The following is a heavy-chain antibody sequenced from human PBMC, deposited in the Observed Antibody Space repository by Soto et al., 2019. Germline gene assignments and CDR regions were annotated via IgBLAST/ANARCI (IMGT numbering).Heavy chain of an antibody. V-gene: IGHV3-74*01. Sequence: PGGSLRLSCAASGFTFSSYWMHWVRQAPGKGLVWVSRIKTDGSSTNYADSVKGRFTISRDNAKNTLYLQMNSLRVEDTAVYYCVRSFDQWGQGTLVTVSS. CDR3: VRSFDQ. J-gene: IGHJ4*02. CDR1: GFTFSSYW. CDR2: IKTDGSST.